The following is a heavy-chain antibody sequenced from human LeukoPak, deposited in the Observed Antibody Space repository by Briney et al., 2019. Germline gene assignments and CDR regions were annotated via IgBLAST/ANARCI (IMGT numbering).Heavy chain of an antibody. CDR3: ARDYYDSSGYYWGAY. CDR1: GFTFSSYS. Sequence: GGSLRLSCAASGFTFSSYSMNWVRQAPGKGLEWVSSISSSSSYIYYADSVKGRFTISRDNAKNSLYLQMNSLRAEDTAVYYCARDYYDSSGYYWGAYWGQGTLVTVSS. V-gene: IGHV3-21*01. J-gene: IGHJ4*02. D-gene: IGHD3-22*01. CDR2: ISSSSSYI.